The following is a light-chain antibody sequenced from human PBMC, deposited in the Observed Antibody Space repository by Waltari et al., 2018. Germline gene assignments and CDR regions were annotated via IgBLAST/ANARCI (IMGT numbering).Light chain of an antibody. V-gene: IGKV3-20*01. CDR3: QQYESSVMYT. CDR1: QSLKWTW. CDR2: GGS. J-gene: IGKJ2*01. Sequence: VLTQSPGTLSLSPGERATLSCRASQSLKWTWLVWYQQKSGQAPRLLIYGGSSRAAGIPDRFSGSGSGTDFTLTISRLEPEDSAVYYCQQYESSVMYTFGQGTKVEIK.